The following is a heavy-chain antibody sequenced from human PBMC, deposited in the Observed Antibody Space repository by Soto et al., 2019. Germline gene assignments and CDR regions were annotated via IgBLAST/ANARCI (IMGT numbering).Heavy chain of an antibody. Sequence: PGGSLRLSCAASGLTFSNSVMSWVRQAPGKGLEWVSSISGSGGSTYYADSVKGRFTISRDNSKNTLYLQMNSLRAEDTAVYYCAKDHTYDILTGLYDYWGQGTLVTVSS. V-gene: IGHV3-23*01. CDR1: GLTFSNSV. J-gene: IGHJ4*02. D-gene: IGHD3-9*01. CDR3: AKDHTYDILTGLYDY. CDR2: ISGSGGST.